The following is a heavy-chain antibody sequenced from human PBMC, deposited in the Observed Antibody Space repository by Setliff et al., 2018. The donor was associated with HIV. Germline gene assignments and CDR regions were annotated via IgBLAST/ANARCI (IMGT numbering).Heavy chain of an antibody. V-gene: IGHV4-59*08. CDR2: IYSSGTT. CDR1: GASIDNYY. Sequence: SETLSLTCTVSGASIDNYYWTWVRQPPGKGLEWIGYIYSSGTTNYNPSLQSRVTISIHTSKNQFSLKLSSVTAADTAVYYCARGRGVVASYYYYMDVWGKGTTVTVSS. CDR3: ARGRGVVASYYYYMDV. D-gene: IGHD2-15*01. J-gene: IGHJ6*03.